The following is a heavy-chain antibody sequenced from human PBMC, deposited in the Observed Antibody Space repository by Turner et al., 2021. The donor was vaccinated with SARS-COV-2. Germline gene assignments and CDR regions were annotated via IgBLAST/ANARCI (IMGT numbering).Heavy chain of an antibody. Sequence: QVQLVESGGGVVQPGRSLRLSCAASGFTFSSYGMHWVRQAPGKGLEWVSVISYEGSNKYYADSVKGRFTISRDNSKNTLYLQMNSLRAEDTAVYYCAKGESQYFDYWGQGTLVTVSS. V-gene: IGHV3-30*18. CDR3: AKGESQYFDY. CDR1: GFTFSSYG. CDR2: ISYEGSNK. J-gene: IGHJ4*02.